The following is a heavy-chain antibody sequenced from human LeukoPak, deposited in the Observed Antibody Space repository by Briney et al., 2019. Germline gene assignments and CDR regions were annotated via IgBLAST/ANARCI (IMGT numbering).Heavy chain of an antibody. CDR1: GFTFRSYG. D-gene: IGHD1-26*01. V-gene: IGHV3-7*01. CDR3: ARLNPVGATPFDY. J-gene: IGHJ4*02. CDR2: IKQDGSEK. Sequence: PGGSLRLSCAASGFTFRSYGMHWVRQAPGKGLEWVANIKQDGSEKYYVDSVKGRFTISRDNAKNSLYLQMNSLRAEDTAVYYCARLNPVGATPFDYWGQGTLVTVSS.